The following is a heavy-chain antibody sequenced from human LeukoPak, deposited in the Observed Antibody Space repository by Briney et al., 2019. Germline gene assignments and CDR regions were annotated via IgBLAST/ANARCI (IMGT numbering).Heavy chain of an antibody. CDR1: GLTLGSYA. Sequence: GGSLGSSFAASGLTLGSYALSWFGKAPGKGLEWVSAISGSGGSTYYADSVKGRFTISRDKSKNTLYLQMNSLRAEDTAVYYCAKDRVPDGVWSFDYWGQGSLVIASS. CDR3: AKDRVPDGVWSFDY. CDR2: ISGSGGST. V-gene: IGHV3-23*01. D-gene: IGHD2-8*02. J-gene: IGHJ4*02.